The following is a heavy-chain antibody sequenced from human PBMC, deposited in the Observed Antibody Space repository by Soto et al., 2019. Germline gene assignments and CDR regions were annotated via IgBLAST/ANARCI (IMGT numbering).Heavy chain of an antibody. Sequence: EVQLLESGGGLVQPGGSLRLSCAVSGFTFSRYAMRWVRQAPGKGLECVSAISATSDATYYAASVKGRFTISRDNSKNMLYLQLNGLRAEDTAVYYCAKASSLLYFDYWGQGTLVTVSS. V-gene: IGHV3-23*01. CDR3: AKASSLLYFDY. J-gene: IGHJ4*02. CDR1: GFTFSRYA. CDR2: ISATSDAT.